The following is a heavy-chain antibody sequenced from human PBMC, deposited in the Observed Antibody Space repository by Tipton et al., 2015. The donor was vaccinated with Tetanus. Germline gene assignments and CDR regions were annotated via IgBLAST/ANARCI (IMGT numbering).Heavy chain of an antibody. CDR3: ARDLRQYSGSYYVRRVDY. CDR2: ISAYNGNT. D-gene: IGHD1-26*01. CDR1: GYTFTSYG. Sequence: QSGAEVKKPGASVKVSCKASGYTFTSYGISWVRQAPGQGLEWMGWISAYNGNTNYAQKLQGRVTMTTDTSTSTAYMELRSLRSDDTAVYYWARDLRQYSGSYYVRRVDYWGQGTLVTVSS. J-gene: IGHJ4*02. V-gene: IGHV1-18*01.